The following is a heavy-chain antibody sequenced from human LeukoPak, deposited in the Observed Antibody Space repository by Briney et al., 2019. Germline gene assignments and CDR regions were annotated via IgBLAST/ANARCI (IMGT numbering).Heavy chain of an antibody. CDR2: IYYSGST. CDR1: GGSISSYY. CDR3: AKNLIVVVPAAIGVFDY. J-gene: IGHJ4*02. Sequence: SETLSLICTVSGGSISSYYWSWIRQPPGKGLEWIGFIYYSGSTHYKPSLKSRGTISVDTSKNQYSLKLSSVTAEDTAVYYCAKNLIVVVPAAIGVFDYWGQGTLVTVSS. V-gene: IGHV4-59*01. D-gene: IGHD2-2*02.